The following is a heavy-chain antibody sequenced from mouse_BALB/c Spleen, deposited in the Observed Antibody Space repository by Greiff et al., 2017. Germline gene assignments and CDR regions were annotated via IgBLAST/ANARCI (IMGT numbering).Heavy chain of an antibody. CDR2: ISNGGGST. CDR1: GFTFSSYT. V-gene: IGHV5-12-2*01. Sequence: DVMLVESGGGLVQPGGSLKLSCAASGFTFSSYTMSWVRQTPEKRLEWVAYISNGGGSTYYPDTVKGRFTISRDNAKNTLYLQMSSLKSEDTAMYYCARLYGNLCYYAMDYWGQGTSVTVSS. D-gene: IGHD2-1*01. J-gene: IGHJ4*01. CDR3: ARLYGNLCYYAMDY.